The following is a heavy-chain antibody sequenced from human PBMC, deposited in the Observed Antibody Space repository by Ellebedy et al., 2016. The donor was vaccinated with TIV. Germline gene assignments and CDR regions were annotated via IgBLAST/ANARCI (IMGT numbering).Heavy chain of an antibody. CDR1: GFTFDDYA. J-gene: IGHJ4*02. V-gene: IGHV3-9*01. Sequence: SLKISCAASGFTFDDYAMHWVRQAPGKGLEWVSGISWNSGSIGYADSVKGRFTISRDNAKNSLYLQMNSLRAEDTAVYYCACSRTFDYWGQGTLVTVSS. D-gene: IGHD6-19*01. CDR3: ACSRTFDY. CDR2: ISWNSGSI.